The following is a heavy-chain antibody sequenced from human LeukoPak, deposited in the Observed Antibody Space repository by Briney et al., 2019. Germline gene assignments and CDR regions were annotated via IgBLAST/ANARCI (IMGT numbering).Heavy chain of an antibody. CDR1: VESFSGFY. CDR2: INHSGTT. Sequence: SETLSLTCAVYVESFSGFYWSWIPRPPGKGLEGIGEINHSGTTNYCPSLKSRVIISTDTSMNQFSVRLMSVTASDTAVYYCARGPSHGGKYRGFFDYWGQGTLVAVSS. J-gene: IGHJ4*02. D-gene: IGHD4-23*01. V-gene: IGHV4-34*01. CDR3: ARGPSHGGKYRGFFDY.